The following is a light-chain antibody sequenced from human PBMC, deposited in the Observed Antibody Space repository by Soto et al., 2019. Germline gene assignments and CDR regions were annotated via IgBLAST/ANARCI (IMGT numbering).Light chain of an antibody. CDR2: AVT. J-gene: IGLJ1*01. CDR1: SSDVGGYNY. CDR3: SSYTSSSTL. Sequence: QSVLTQPASVSGSPGQSITISCTGTSSDVGGYNYVSWYQQHPGKAPKLMIYAVTDRPSGVSSRFSGSKSGNMASLTISGLLAEDEADYYCSSYTSSSTLFGTGTKSPS. V-gene: IGLV2-14*01.